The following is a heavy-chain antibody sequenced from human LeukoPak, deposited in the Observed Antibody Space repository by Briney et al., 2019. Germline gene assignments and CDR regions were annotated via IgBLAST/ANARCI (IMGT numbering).Heavy chain of an antibody. V-gene: IGHV3-21*01. CDR2: ISTSGSYI. J-gene: IGHJ3*01. Sequence: GGSLRLSCVASGYTFSSYSMNWVRQAPGKGLEWVSSISTSGSYIYSADSVKGRFTISRDDAKNSLYLQMDSLRAEDTAVYYCTRVFGTWLPAVWGQGTMVTVSS. D-gene: IGHD1-1*01. CDR3: TRVFGTWLPAV. CDR1: GYTFSSYS.